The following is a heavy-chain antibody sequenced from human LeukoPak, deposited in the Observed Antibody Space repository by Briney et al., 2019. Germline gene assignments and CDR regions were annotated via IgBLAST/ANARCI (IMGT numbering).Heavy chain of an antibody. CDR3: ARDRNSSPAD. J-gene: IGHJ4*02. D-gene: IGHD4-11*01. V-gene: IGHV3-74*01. CDR1: GFTFSMYW. Sequence: GGSLRLSCAASGFTFSMYWMYWVRQAPGKGLVWVSRINGDGSNTGYADSVRGRFTVPRDNARNTLYLQVNSLRGEDTALYYCARDRNSSPADWGQGTLVTVSS. CDR2: INGDGSNT.